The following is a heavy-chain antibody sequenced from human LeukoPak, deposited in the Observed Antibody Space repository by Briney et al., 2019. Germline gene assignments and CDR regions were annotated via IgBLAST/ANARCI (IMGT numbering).Heavy chain of an antibody. Sequence: ASVKVSCKASGYTFTGYYMHWVRQAPGQGLEWMGWINPNSGGTNYAQKCQGRVTMTRDTSISTAYMELSRQRSDDTAVYYCARALAYCSSTSCYFFDYWSQGTLVTVSS. V-gene: IGHV1-2*02. CDR3: ARALAYCSSTSCYFFDY. D-gene: IGHD2-2*01. CDR2: INPNSGGT. CDR1: GYTFTGYY. J-gene: IGHJ4*02.